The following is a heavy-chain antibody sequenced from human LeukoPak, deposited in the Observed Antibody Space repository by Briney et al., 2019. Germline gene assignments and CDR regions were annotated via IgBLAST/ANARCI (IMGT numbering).Heavy chain of an antibody. V-gene: IGHV3-15*01. CDR1: GFTFSNAW. D-gene: IGHD3-22*01. CDR2: IKSKTDGGTT. J-gene: IGHJ4*02. CDR3: TTGYYYDSSGYYY. Sequence: GGSLRLSCAASGFTFSNAWMSWVRQAPGKGLEWVGRIKSKTDGGTTDYAAPVKGRFTISRDDSKNTLYLQMNSLKTEDTAVYSCTTGYYYDSSGYYYWGQGTLVTVSS.